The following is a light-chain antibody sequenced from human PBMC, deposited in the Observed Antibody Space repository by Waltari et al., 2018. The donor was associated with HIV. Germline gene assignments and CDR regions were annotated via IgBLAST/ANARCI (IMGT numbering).Light chain of an antibody. Sequence: SYELTQPPSVSVSPGQTARITCSGDALPKKYAYWYQQKPGQAPVVVISKDNERPSGIPERFSGSSSGTTATLTISGVQAEDEADYYCQSADSSGTYVVFGGGTKLTVL. V-gene: IGLV3-25*03. CDR2: KDN. CDR3: QSADSSGTYVV. CDR1: ALPKKY. J-gene: IGLJ2*01.